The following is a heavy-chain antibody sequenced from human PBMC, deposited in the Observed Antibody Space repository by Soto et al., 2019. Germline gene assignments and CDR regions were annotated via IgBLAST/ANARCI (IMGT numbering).Heavy chain of an antibody. CDR2: IYSGGYT. V-gene: IGHV3-53*01. CDR3: GTTGGGGGY. Sequence: EVQLVESGGGLIQPGGSLRLSCAVSGFTVSNNYMSWVRQAPGKGLEGVSVIYSGGYTAYGDSVKGRFTISRDNSKNTQYLQRKTRRADDPSVLFCGTTGGGGGYWGQGTLVTVSS. D-gene: IGHD3-10*01. J-gene: IGHJ4*02. CDR1: GFTVSNNY.